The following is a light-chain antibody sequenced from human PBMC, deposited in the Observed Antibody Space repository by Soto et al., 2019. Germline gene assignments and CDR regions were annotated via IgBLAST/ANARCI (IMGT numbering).Light chain of an antibody. CDR1: QTISSTF. V-gene: IGKV3-20*01. J-gene: IGKJ3*01. CDR3: QQFNNWPFT. Sequence: EIVLTQSPGTLSLSPGERATLSCRASQTISSTFLAWYRQRPGQAPRLLIYGASSRATGIPDRFSGSGSGTDFTLTISRLEPEDFAVYYCQQFNNWPFTFGPGTKVDSK. CDR2: GAS.